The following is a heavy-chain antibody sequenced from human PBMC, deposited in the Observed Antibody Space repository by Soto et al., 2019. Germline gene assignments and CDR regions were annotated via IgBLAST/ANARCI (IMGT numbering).Heavy chain of an antibody. CDR1: GFTFSNYA. CDR2: ISGDGGST. CDR3: AIPSGLTVTGPDY. J-gene: IGHJ4*02. D-gene: IGHD6-19*01. V-gene: IGHV3-23*01. Sequence: GGSLRLSCAASGFTFSNYAMSWVRQAPGKGLEWVSAISGDGGSTYYADSVKGRFTISRDNSKNTLYLQMNSLRADDTAVYCCAIPSGLTVTGPDYWGQGTLVTVSS.